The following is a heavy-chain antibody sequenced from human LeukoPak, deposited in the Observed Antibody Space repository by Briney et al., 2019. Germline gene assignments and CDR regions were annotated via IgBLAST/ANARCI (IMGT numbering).Heavy chain of an antibody. CDR1: GYTFTSYG. CDR2: ISAYNGNT. Sequence: GASVKVSCKASGYTFTSYGISWVRQAPGQGLEWMGWISAYNGNTNYAQKLQGRVTMTTDTSTSTAYMELRSLRSDDTAVYYCARDRCSGGSCYSFDYWGQGTLVTVSS. CDR3: ARDRCSGGSCYSFDY. V-gene: IGHV1-18*01. D-gene: IGHD2-15*01. J-gene: IGHJ4*02.